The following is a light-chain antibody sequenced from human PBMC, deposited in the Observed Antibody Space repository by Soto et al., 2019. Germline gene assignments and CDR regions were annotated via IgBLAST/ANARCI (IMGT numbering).Light chain of an antibody. CDR3: QQYISWSYT. CDR2: GTS. CDR1: QSISSS. Sequence: EIVMTQSPATLSVSPGERATLSCRASQSISSSLAWFQQKPGQAPRLLIYGTSTRPAGIPARFSGSGSATEFTLTISSLQSEDFAVYYCQQYISWSYTLGQGTKLEIK. J-gene: IGKJ2*01. V-gene: IGKV3-15*01.